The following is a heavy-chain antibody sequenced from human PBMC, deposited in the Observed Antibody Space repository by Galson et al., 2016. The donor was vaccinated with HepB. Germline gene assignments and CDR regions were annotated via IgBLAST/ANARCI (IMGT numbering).Heavy chain of an antibody. V-gene: IGHV3-30*18. D-gene: IGHD1-26*01. J-gene: IGHJ6*02. CDR1: GFTFSSYG. CDR2: ISYDGSNK. Sequence: SLRLSCAASGFTFSSYGMHWVRQAPGKGLEWVAVISYDGSNKYYADSVKGRFTISRDNSKNTLYLQMNSLRAEDTAVYYCAKDQWEQPPGHYYYYGMDVWGQGTTVTVSS. CDR3: AKDQWEQPPGHYYYYGMDV.